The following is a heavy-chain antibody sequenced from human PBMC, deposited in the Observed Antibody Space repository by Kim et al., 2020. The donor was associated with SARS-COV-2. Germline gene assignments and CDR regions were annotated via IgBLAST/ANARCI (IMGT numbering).Heavy chain of an antibody. CDR3: ARDRYATGTHFDY. V-gene: IGHV3-21*01. D-gene: IGHD1-1*01. CDR1: GFTFTSYS. CDR2: ISSRSSYI. J-gene: IGHJ4*02. Sequence: GGSLRLSCAASGFTFTSYSMKRIRQDSGKGLEWVSSISSRSSYIYYADSVKGRFTISRDNAKNSLYLQMNSLRAEDTAVYYCARDRYATGTHFDYWGQGT.